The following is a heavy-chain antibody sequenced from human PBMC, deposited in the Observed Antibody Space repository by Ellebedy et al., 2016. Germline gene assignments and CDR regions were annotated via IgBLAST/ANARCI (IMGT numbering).Heavy chain of an antibody. J-gene: IGHJ4*02. V-gene: IGHV3-23*01. CDR1: GFTFSNFF. CDR2: ISAGSDTT. Sequence: GESLKISXAASGFTFSNFFMSWVRQTPGKGLEWVSTISAGSDTTRLADSVKGRFTISRDSSKNSVYLRMNNLRVEDTAVYYCRQGHYADFWGQGTLVTVSS. CDR3: RQGHYADF.